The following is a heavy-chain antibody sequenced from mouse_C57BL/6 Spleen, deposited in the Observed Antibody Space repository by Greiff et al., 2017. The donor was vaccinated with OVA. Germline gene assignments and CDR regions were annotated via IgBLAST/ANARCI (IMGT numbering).Heavy chain of an antibody. J-gene: IGHJ4*01. Sequence: EVQLVESGGGLVQPKGSLKLSCAASGFRFNTYAMNWVRQAPGQGLEWVARIRSTSNNYATSYADSVKDRLTIARDDSASMLYVQMNNLKPEDIAMYDCVSLLLRVSYAMEYWGQGTSVTDSS. CDR3: VSLLLRVSYAMEY. CDR1: GFRFNTYA. V-gene: IGHV10-1*01. CDR2: IRSTSNNYAT. D-gene: IGHD1-1*01.